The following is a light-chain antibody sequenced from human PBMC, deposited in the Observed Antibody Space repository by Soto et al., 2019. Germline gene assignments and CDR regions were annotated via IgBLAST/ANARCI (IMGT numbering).Light chain of an antibody. V-gene: IGKV1-39*01. Sequence: IQMTQSPSSLSASVGDRVTITCRASQRIRSYLNCYQQKPGKAPNLLIYAASGLQTGVPSRFSGSGSGTDLTLSISSLQREDFATYYCQQSYITPPGTFGQGTKVDIK. CDR3: QQSYITPPGT. J-gene: IGKJ1*01. CDR1: QRIRSY. CDR2: AAS.